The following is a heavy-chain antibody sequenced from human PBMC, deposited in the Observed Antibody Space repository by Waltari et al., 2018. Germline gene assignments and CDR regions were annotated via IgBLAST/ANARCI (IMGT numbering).Heavy chain of an antibody. Sequence: QVQLVASGGAVVQPERPLRLSCAASGVNFSTYALHWVRQAPGKGLEWVAFISYDGTYKYYADSLRGRFTIARDNSKKTLFLQVNSLITDDTALYYCARVPRGSIIPSLYYFDYWGQGTLVTVSS. V-gene: IGHV3-30*16. D-gene: IGHD3-10*01. CDR1: GVNFSTYA. J-gene: IGHJ4*02. CDR2: ISYDGTYK. CDR3: ARVPRGSIIPSLYYFDY.